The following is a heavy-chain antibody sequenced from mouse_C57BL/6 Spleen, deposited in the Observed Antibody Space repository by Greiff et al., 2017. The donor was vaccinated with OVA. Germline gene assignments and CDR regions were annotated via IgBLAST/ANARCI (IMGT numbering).Heavy chain of an antibody. CDR2: IYPGSGST. Sequence: QVQLQQPGAELVKPGASVKMSCKASGYTFTSYWITWVKQRPGHGLEWIGDIYPGSGSTNYNEKFKSKATLTVDTSSSTAYMQLSSLTSEDSAVYYCARSDYYGSSYDYYAMDYWGQGTSVTVSS. J-gene: IGHJ4*01. D-gene: IGHD1-1*01. CDR1: GYTFTSYW. CDR3: ARSDYYGSSYDYYAMDY. V-gene: IGHV1-55*01.